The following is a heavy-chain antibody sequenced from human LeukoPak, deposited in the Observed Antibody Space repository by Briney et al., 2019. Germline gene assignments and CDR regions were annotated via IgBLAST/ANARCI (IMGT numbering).Heavy chain of an antibody. D-gene: IGHD1-7*01. J-gene: IGHJ4*02. CDR1: GGTFSSYA. CDR3: ARGRGWNYAIDY. Sequence: SVKVSCKASGGTFSSYAISWVRQAPGQGLEWMGGIIPIFGTANYAQKFQGRVTITTDESTSTAYMELSSLRSEDTAVYYCARGRGWNYAIDYWGQGTLVTVSS. CDR2: IIPIFGTA. V-gene: IGHV1-69*05.